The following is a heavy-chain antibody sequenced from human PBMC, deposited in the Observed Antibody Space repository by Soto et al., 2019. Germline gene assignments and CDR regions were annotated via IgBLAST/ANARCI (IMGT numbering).Heavy chain of an antibody. V-gene: IGHV1-69*13. J-gene: IGHJ4*02. CDR2: IIPIFGTA. D-gene: IGHD6-13*01. CDR3: ARDRGFRKTMSWYHFDY. CDR1: GGTFSSYA. Sequence: GASVKVSCKASGGTFSSYAISWVRHAPGQGLEWMGGIIPIFGTANYAQKFQGRVTITADESTSTAYMELSSLRSEDTAVYYCARDRGFRKTMSWYHFDYWGQGTLVTVSS.